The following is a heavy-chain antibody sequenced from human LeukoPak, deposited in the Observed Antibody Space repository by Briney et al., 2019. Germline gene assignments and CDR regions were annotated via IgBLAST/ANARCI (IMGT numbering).Heavy chain of an antibody. V-gene: IGHV4-39*01. CDR3: ARGPSYDSSGYYYWIAWSPLDY. D-gene: IGHD3-22*01. CDR2: IYYSGST. Sequence: SSETLSLTCFVSGGSISSSNYYWGWIRQPPGKGLEWIGSIYYSGSTYYNPSLKSRVTISVDTSKNQFSLKLSSVTAADTAVYYCARGPSYDSSGYYYWIAWSPLDYWGQGTLVTVSS. J-gene: IGHJ4*02. CDR1: GGSISSSNYY.